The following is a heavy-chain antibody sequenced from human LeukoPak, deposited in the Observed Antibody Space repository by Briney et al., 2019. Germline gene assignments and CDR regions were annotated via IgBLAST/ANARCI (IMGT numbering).Heavy chain of an antibody. Sequence: GGSLRLSCSVSGFTFSSYAMHWVRQARGKGLQYVSSISSNGDSTYYAASVKGRFTISRDNSKSTPYLQMSSLRAEDTAVYYCVKDRWIDYWGQGALVTVSS. V-gene: IGHV3-64D*06. CDR3: VKDRWIDY. CDR2: ISSNGDST. J-gene: IGHJ4*02. CDR1: GFTFSSYA. D-gene: IGHD5-24*01.